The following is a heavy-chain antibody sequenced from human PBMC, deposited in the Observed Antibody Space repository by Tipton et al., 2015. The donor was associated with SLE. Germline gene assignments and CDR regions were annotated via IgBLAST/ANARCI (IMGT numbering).Heavy chain of an antibody. D-gene: IGHD2-21*01. V-gene: IGHV4-39*07. Sequence: TLSLTCTVSGGSISSSSYYWGWIRQPPGKGLEWIGSIYYSGSTYYNPSLKSRVTISVDTSKNQFSLKLSSVTAADTAVYYCARGETYCGGDCYLSYFDYWGQGTLVTVSS. J-gene: IGHJ4*02. CDR1: GGSISSSSYY. CDR3: ARGETYCGGDCYLSYFDY. CDR2: IYYSGST.